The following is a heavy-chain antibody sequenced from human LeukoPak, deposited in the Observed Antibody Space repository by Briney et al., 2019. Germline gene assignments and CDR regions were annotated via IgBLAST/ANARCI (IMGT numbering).Heavy chain of an antibody. D-gene: IGHD3-22*01. Sequence: ASMKVSCKASGYTFTSYGISWVRQAPGQGLEWMGWISAYNGNTNYAQKLQGRVTMTTDTSTSTAYMELRSLRSDDTAVYYCARRNYYDSSGYSEGNWFDPWGQGTLVTVSS. CDR3: ARRNYYDSSGYSEGNWFDP. V-gene: IGHV1-18*01. J-gene: IGHJ5*02. CDR2: ISAYNGNT. CDR1: GYTFTSYG.